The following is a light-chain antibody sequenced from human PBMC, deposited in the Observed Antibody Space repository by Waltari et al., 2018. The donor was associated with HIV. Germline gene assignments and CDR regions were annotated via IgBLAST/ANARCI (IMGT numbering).Light chain of an antibody. J-gene: IGLJ3*02. V-gene: IGLV1-47*01. CDR3: AVWDDSLSGWV. CDR1: SSNIGSTH. Sequence: QSVLTQPPSASGTPGQRVTISCSGSSSNIGSTHVYWFQQVPGTAPKLLIYRNEQRPSGVPDRFSGSKSGTSASLAISGLRSEDEADYYCAVWDDSLSGWVFGGGTKLTVL. CDR2: RNE.